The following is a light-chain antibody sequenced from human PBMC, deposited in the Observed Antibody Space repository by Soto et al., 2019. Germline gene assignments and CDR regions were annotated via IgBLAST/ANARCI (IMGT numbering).Light chain of an antibody. J-gene: IGKJ4*01. CDR3: QQYNSNPLT. V-gene: IGKV1-5*03. CDR2: KAS. CDR1: QSISSW. Sequence: DIQMTQSPSTLSASVEDRVTITCRASQSISSWLAWYQQKPGKVPKLLIYKASSLESGVPSRFSGSGSGTEFTLTISSLQPDDFATYYCQQYNSNPLTFGGGTKVDIK.